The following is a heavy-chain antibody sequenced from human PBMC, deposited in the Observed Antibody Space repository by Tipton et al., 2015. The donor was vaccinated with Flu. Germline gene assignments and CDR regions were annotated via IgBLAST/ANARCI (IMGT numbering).Heavy chain of an antibody. Sequence: LTCAVYGGSFSGYYWSWIRQPPGKGLEWIGEINHSGSTNYNPSLKSRVTISVDTSKNQFSLKLSSVTAADTAVYYCARDDRVVVVPAAMGFLYGMDVWGQGTTVTVSS. D-gene: IGHD2-2*01. V-gene: IGHV4-34*01. CDR1: GGSFSGYY. J-gene: IGHJ6*02. CDR3: ARDDRVVVVPAAMGFLYGMDV. CDR2: INHSGST.